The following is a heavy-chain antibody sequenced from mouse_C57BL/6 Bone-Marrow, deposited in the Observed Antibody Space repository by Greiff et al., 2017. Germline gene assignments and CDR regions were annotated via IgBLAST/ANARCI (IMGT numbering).Heavy chain of an antibody. V-gene: IGHV1-4*01. J-gene: IGHJ3*01. CDR3: ARFTTVVARGFAY. D-gene: IGHD1-1*01. CDR1: GYTFTSYT. CDR2: INPSSGYT. Sequence: LVESGAELARPGASVKMSCKASGYTFTSYTMHWVKQRPGQGLEWIGYINPSSGYTKYNQKFKDKATLTADKSSSTAYMQRSSLTSEDSAVYYWARFTTVVARGFAYWGQGTLVTVSA.